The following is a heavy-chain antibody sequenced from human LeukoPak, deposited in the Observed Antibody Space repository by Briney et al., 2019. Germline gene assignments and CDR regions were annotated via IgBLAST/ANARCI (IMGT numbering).Heavy chain of an antibody. Sequence: GASVKVSCKASGFTFTSSAMQWVRQARGQRLEWIGWIVVGSGNTNYAQKFQERVTITRDMSTSTAYMELSSLRSEDTAVYYCAALSSIAAAGAFDCWGQGTLVTVSS. J-gene: IGHJ4*02. D-gene: IGHD6-13*01. CDR1: GFTFTSSA. CDR2: IVVGSGNT. CDR3: AALSSIAAAGAFDC. V-gene: IGHV1-58*02.